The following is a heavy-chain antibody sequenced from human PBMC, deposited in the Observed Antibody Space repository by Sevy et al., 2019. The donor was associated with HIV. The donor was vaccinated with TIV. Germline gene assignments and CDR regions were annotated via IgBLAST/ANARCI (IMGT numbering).Heavy chain of an antibody. V-gene: IGHV3-33*01. Sequence: GGSLRLSCAASGFTFSSYGMHWVRQAPGKGLEWVAVIWYDGSNKYYADSVKGRFTISRDNSKNTLYLQMHSLRAEDTAVYYCARDPLLLWFGETAPGDAFDIWGQGTMVTVSS. CDR2: IWYDGSNK. CDR3: ARDPLLLWFGETAPGDAFDI. J-gene: IGHJ3*02. CDR1: GFTFSSYG. D-gene: IGHD3-10*01.